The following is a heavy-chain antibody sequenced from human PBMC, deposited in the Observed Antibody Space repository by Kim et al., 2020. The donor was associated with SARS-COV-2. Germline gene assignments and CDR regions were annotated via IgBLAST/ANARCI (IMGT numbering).Heavy chain of an antibody. J-gene: IGHJ4*02. Sequence: LSLTCAASGFTFSTYWMHWVRQAPGKGLVWVSRINTDGSSTTYADSVKGRFTISRDNAKNTLYLQMNSLRVEDTAVYYCARFKDNEWGQGTLVTVSS. CDR1: GFTFSTYW. V-gene: IGHV3-74*01. CDR3: ARFKDNE. CDR2: INTDGSST.